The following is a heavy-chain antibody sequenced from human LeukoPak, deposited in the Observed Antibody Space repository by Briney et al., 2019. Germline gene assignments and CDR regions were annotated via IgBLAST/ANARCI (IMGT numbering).Heavy chain of an antibody. Sequence: ASVKVSCKASGYTFTGYYMHWVRQAPGQGLEWMGWINPNSGGTNYAQKFQGWVTMTRDTSISTAYMELSRLRSDDTAVYYCARGGGTDSSSWYYNWFDPWGQGTLVTVPS. CDR2: INPNSGGT. J-gene: IGHJ5*02. CDR3: ARGGGTDSSSWYYNWFDP. V-gene: IGHV1-2*04. D-gene: IGHD6-13*01. CDR1: GYTFTGYY.